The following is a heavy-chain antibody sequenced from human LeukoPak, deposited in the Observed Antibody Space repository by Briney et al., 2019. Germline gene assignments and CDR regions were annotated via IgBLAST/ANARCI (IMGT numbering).Heavy chain of an antibody. CDR3: ARTTEAHSWRTRYYDYYMDV. J-gene: IGHJ6*03. D-gene: IGHD6-13*01. V-gene: IGHV4-59*01. Sequence: SETLSLACTVSGGSISSYYWSWIRQPPGKGLEWIGYIYYSGSTNYNPSLKSRVTISVDTSKNQFSLKLSSVTAADTAVYYCARTTEAHSWRTRYYDYYMDVWGKGTTVTVSS. CDR2: IYYSGST. CDR1: GGSISSYY.